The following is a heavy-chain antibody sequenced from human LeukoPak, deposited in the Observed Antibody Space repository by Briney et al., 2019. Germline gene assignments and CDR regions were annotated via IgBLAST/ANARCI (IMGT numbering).Heavy chain of an antibody. J-gene: IGHJ4*02. Sequence: GGSLSLSCAASGFTFNNYGMHWVRQAPGKGLEWVASIRYDGASKYYADSVKGRFTISRDNSKSTLYLQMNSLSAEDTALFYCAKDWGMFTGYANSFDYWGQGTLVSVSS. CDR3: AKDWGMFTGYANSFDY. CDR1: GFTFNNYG. D-gene: IGHD3-16*01. V-gene: IGHV3-30*02. CDR2: IRYDGASK.